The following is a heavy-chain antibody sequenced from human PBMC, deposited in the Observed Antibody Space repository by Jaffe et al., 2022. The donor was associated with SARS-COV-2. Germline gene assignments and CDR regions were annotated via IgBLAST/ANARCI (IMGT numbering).Heavy chain of an antibody. CDR2: ISYDGSNK. D-gene: IGHD3-22*01. Sequence: QVQLVESGGGVVQPGRSLRLSCAASGFTFSSYGMHWVRQAPGKGLEWVAVISYDGSNKYYADSVKGRFTISRDNSKNTLYLQMNSLRAEDTAVYYCAKDRGTMIVVVILDYWGQGTLVTVSS. J-gene: IGHJ4*02. CDR3: AKDRGTMIVVVILDY. CDR1: GFTFSSYG. V-gene: IGHV3-30*18.